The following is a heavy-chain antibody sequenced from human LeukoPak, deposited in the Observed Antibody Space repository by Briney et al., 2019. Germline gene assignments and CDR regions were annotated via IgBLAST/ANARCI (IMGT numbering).Heavy chain of an antibody. CDR3: ARHGTTVTTSI. D-gene: IGHD4-17*01. V-gene: IGHV3-73*01. J-gene: IGHJ1*01. Sequence: GGSLRLSCAASGFTLSGSAMHWVRQASGKRLEWVGGIRSRVNAYATAYAASVKGRFTSSRDDSKTTAYLEMNSLKTEDTAVYYCARHGTTVTTSIWGQGTLVTVSS. CDR1: GFTLSGSA. CDR2: IRSRVNAYAT.